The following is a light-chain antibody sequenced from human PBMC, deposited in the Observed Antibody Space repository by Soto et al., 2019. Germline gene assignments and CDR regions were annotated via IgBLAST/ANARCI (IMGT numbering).Light chain of an antibody. Sequence: QYALTQPASVSGSPGQSITISCTGTNSDVGGYDYVSWYQQHPGKAPKLMIYDVSDRPSGVSNRFSGSKSGSTASLTISGLQAEDEADYYCSSYSAYSPYVFGTGTKLTVL. CDR3: SSYSAYSPYV. J-gene: IGLJ1*01. V-gene: IGLV2-14*01. CDR2: DVS. CDR1: NSDVGGYDY.